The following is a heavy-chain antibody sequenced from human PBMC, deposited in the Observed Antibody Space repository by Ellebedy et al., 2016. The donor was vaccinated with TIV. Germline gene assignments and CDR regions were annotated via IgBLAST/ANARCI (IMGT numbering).Heavy chain of an antibody. J-gene: IGHJ6*02. V-gene: IGHV1-69*13. CDR1: GGTFSSYA. CDR2: IIPIFGTA. Sequence: ASVKVSCKASGGTFSSYAISWVRQAPGQGLEWMGGIIPIFGTANYAQKFQGRVTITADESTGTAYMELSSLRYEDTAVYYCARGAVYYGADETESDYYGMDVWGQGTTVTVSS. D-gene: IGHD4-17*01. CDR3: ARGAVYYGADETESDYYGMDV.